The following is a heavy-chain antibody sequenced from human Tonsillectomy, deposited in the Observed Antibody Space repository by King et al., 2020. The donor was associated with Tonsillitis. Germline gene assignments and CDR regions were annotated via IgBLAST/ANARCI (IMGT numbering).Heavy chain of an antibody. Sequence: VQLVESGGGLVKPGGSLRLSCAASGFTFSNAWMSWVRQAPGKGLEWVGRIKSKTDGGTTDYAAPVKGRFTISRDDSKNTLYLQMNSLKTEDTAVYYCTPGAIFGVVIRGKRFDPWGQGTLVTVSS. D-gene: IGHD3-3*02. CDR1: GFTFSNAW. J-gene: IGHJ5*02. CDR2: IKSKTDGGTT. V-gene: IGHV3-15*01. CDR3: TPGAIFGVVIRGKRFDP.